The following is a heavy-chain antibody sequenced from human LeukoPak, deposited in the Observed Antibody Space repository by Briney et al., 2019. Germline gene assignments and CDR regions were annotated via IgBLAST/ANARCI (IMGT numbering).Heavy chain of an antibody. D-gene: IGHD6-13*01. J-gene: IGHJ6*02. Sequence: RGSLRLSCAASGFTFSSYSMNWVRQAPGKGLEWVSSISSSSSCIYYADSVKGRFTISRDNAKNSLYLQMNSLRAEDTAVYYCARDTVAAAGTTVDYYYGMDVWGQGTTVTVSS. V-gene: IGHV3-21*01. CDR1: GFTFSSYS. CDR3: ARDTVAAAGTTVDYYYGMDV. CDR2: ISSSSSCI.